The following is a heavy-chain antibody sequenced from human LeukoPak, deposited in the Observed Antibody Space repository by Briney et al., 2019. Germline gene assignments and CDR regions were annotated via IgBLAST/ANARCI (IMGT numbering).Heavy chain of an antibody. CDR3: ASTDSSGYVFDY. J-gene: IGHJ4*02. D-gene: IGHD3-22*01. CDR1: GYSLSSGYY. V-gene: IGHV4-38-2*02. CDR2: IYYSGST. Sequence: SETLSLTCTVSGYSLSSGYYWGWIRQPPGKGLEWIGSIYYSGSTYYNPSLKSRVTISVDTSKNQFSLKLSSVTAADTAVYYCASTDSSGYVFDYRGQGTLVTVSS.